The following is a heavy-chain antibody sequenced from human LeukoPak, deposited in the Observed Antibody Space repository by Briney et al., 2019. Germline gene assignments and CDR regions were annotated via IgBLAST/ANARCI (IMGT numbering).Heavy chain of an antibody. CDR1: RGSISTYY. CDR3: ARASYYDYVWGSTTDFDY. V-gene: IGHV4-30-4*01. D-gene: IGHD3-16*01. CDR2: IYYSGST. Sequence: SETLSLTCTVSRGSISTYYWSWIRQPPGKGLEWIGYIYYSGSTYYNPSLKSRVTILVDTSKNQFSLKLSSVTAADTAVYYCARASYYDYVWGSTTDFDYWGQGTLVTVSS. J-gene: IGHJ4*02.